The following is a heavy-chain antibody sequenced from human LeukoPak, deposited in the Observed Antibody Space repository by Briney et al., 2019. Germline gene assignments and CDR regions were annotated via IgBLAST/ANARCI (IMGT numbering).Heavy chain of an antibody. D-gene: IGHD3-22*01. V-gene: IGHV4-34*01. CDR2: INQSGST. CDR1: GGSFSGYY. J-gene: IGHJ4*02. Sequence: SETLSLTCAVYGGSFSGYYWSWIRQPPGKGLEWIGEINQSGSTNYNPSLKSRVTISVDTSKNQFSLKLSSVTAADTAVYYCARVKRKQLFNSSGYFPFDYWGQGTLVTVSS. CDR3: ARVKRKQLFNSSGYFPFDY.